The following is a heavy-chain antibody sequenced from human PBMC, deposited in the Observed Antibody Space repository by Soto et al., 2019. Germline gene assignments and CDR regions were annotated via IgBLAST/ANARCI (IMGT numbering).Heavy chain of an antibody. CDR1: GYSFAGYW. CDR3: ARQIYDSDTGPNFQYYFDS. V-gene: IGHV5-10-1*01. D-gene: IGHD3-22*01. J-gene: IGHJ4*02. Sequence: GESLTISCKGSGYSFAGYWITWVRQKPGKGLEWMGRIDPSDSQTYYSPSFRGHVTISVTKSITTVFLQWSSLRASDTAMYYCARQIYDSDTGPNFQYYFDSWGQGTPVTVSS. CDR2: IDPSDSQT.